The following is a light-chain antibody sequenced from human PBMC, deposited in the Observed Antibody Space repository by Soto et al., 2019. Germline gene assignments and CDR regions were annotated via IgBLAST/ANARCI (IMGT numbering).Light chain of an antibody. V-gene: IGKV3-15*01. Sequence: EIVMTQSPATLSVSPGERATLSCRASQSVSSNLAWYQQKPGQAPRLLIYGASTRATGIPGWFSGSGSGTEFSLTISSLQSEDFAVYYCRQYSNGAWTFGQGTKV. CDR2: GAS. CDR3: RQYSNGAWT. J-gene: IGKJ1*01. CDR1: QSVSSN.